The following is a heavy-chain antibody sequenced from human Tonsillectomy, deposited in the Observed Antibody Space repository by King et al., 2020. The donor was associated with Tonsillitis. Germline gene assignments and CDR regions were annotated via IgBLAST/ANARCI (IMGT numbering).Heavy chain of an antibody. CDR2: IKQDGSEK. CDR1: GFTFSSYW. CDR3: ARGAAGQQLVEGWFDP. V-gene: IGHV3-7*01. D-gene: IGHD6-13*01. Sequence: QLVQSGGGLVQPGGSLRLSCAASGFTFSSYWMSWVRQAPGKGLEWVANIKQDGSEKYYVDSVKGRFTISRDNAKNSLYLQMNSLRAEDTAVYYCARGAAGQQLVEGWFDPWGQGTLVTVSS. J-gene: IGHJ5*02.